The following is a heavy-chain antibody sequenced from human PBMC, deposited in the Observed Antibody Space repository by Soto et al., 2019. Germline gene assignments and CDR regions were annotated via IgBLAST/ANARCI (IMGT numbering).Heavy chain of an antibody. CDR1: GDSVSSNSAA. Sequence: SQTLSLTCAISGDSVSSNSAAWNWIRQSPSRGLEWLGRTYYRSKWYNGYAVSVKSRITINPDTSKNQFSLQLNSVTPEDTAVYYCARDLLRFLEWPNWFDPWGQGTLVTVSS. V-gene: IGHV6-1*01. D-gene: IGHD3-3*01. CDR3: ARDLLRFLEWPNWFDP. J-gene: IGHJ5*02. CDR2: TYYRSKWYN.